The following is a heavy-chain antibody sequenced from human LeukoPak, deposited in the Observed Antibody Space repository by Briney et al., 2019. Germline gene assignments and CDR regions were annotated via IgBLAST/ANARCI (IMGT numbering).Heavy chain of an antibody. CDR2: IYHSGST. Sequence: KPSETLFLTCTVSGESISGFYWTWIRQPPGKGLEWIGNIYHSGSTYCNPSLKSRVSISVDTSKNQFSLKLSSVTVADTAVYYCARDQGVGYGDRRFDPWGQGALVTVSS. D-gene: IGHD4-17*01. J-gene: IGHJ5*02. V-gene: IGHV4-38-2*02. CDR1: GESISGFY. CDR3: ARDQGVGYGDRRFDP.